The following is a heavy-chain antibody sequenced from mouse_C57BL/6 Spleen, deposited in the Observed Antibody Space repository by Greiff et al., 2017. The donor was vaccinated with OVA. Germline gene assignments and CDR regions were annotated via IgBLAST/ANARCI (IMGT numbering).Heavy chain of an antibody. V-gene: IGHV1-9*01. D-gene: IGHD4-1*01. Sequence: QVQLQQSGAELMKPGASVKLSCKASGYTFTGYWIEWVKQRPGHGLEWIGEILPGSGSTNSHEKFKGKATFTADTSSNTAYMQLSSLTTENSASYYCANWDRDYWGQGTTLTVSS. CDR2: ILPGSGST. CDR1: GYTFTGYW. J-gene: IGHJ2*01. CDR3: ANWDRDY.